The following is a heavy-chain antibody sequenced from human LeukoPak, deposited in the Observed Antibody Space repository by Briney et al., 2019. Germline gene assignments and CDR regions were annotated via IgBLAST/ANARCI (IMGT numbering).Heavy chain of an antibody. CDR3: ARRDGYNFHFDY. J-gene: IGHJ4*02. CDR1: GFTVSSNY. D-gene: IGHD5-24*01. V-gene: IGHV3-66*01. Sequence: SGGSLRLSCAASGFTVSSNYMSWVRQAPGKGLEWVSFIYSGGNTYYADSVKGRFTISRDNSKNTLYLQMNSLRAEDTAVYYCARRDGYNFHFDYWGQGNLVTVSS. CDR2: IYSGGNT.